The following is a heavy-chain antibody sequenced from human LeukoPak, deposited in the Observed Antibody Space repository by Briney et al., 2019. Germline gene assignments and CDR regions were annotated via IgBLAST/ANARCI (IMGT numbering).Heavy chain of an antibody. CDR2: INPNSGDT. CDR3: ARGYSYHFDY. Sequence: ASVKVSCKASGYTLTAYYIHWVRQAPGQGLEWMGRINPNSGDTNFAQKFQGRVTMTRDTSISTAYMDLSGLRPDDTAVYYCARGYSYHFDYWGQGTLVTVSS. V-gene: IGHV1-2*06. J-gene: IGHJ4*02. CDR1: GYTLTAYY. D-gene: IGHD5-18*01.